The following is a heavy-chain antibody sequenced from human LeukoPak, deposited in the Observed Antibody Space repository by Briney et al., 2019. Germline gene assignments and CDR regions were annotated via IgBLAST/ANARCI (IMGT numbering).Heavy chain of an antibody. CDR3: ARGSSMVRGVIDY. J-gene: IGHJ4*02. CDR2: IYTSGST. CDR1: GGSISSGSYY. D-gene: IGHD3-10*01. Sequence: SETLSLTCTVSGGSISSGSYYWSWIRQPAGKGLEWIGRIYTSGSTNYNPSLKSRVTISVDTSKNQFSLKLSSVTAADTAVYYCARGSSMVRGVIDYWGQGTLVTVSS. V-gene: IGHV4-61*02.